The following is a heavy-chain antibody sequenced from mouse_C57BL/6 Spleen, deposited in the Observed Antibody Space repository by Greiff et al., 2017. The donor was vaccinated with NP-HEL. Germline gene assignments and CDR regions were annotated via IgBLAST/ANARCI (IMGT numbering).Heavy chain of an antibody. Sequence: EVQLQQSGPELVKPGASVKISCKASGYSFTGYYMNWVKQSPEKSLEWIGEINPSTGGTTYNQKFKAKATLTVDKSSSTAYMQLKSLTSEDSAVYYCERERDGYYYARVYWGQGTSVTVPS. CDR2: INPSTGGT. V-gene: IGHV1-42*01. CDR1: GYSFTGYY. J-gene: IGHJ4*01. D-gene: IGHD2-3*01. CDR3: ERERDGYYYARVY.